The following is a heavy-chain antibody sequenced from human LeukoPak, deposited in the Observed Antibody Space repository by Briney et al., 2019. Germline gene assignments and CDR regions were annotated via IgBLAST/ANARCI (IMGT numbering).Heavy chain of an antibody. CDR2: ISSTSNTI. CDR1: GFTFSTYS. Sequence: PGGSLRLSCVASGFTFSTYSMSWVRQAPGKGLEWVSYISSTSNTIYYADSVKGRFTISRDNAKNSLYLQMDSLRADDTAIYYCGRERPSGAVALEYWGQGTLVTVSS. V-gene: IGHV3-48*04. D-gene: IGHD6-19*01. J-gene: IGHJ4*02. CDR3: GRERPSGAVALEY.